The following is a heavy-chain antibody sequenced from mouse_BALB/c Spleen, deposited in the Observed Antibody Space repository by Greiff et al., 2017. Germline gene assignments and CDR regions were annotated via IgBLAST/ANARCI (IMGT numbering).Heavy chain of an antibody. D-gene: IGHD2-4*01. J-gene: IGHJ3*01. Sequence: ESGPGLVKPSQSLSLTCTVTGYSITSDYAWNWIRQFPGNKLEWMGYISYSGSTSYNPSLKSRISITRDTSKNQFFLQLNSVTTEDTATYYCARGYYDYGPSFAYWGQGTLVTVSA. V-gene: IGHV3-2*02. CDR1: GYSITSDYA. CDR3: ARGYYDYGPSFAY. CDR2: ISYSGST.